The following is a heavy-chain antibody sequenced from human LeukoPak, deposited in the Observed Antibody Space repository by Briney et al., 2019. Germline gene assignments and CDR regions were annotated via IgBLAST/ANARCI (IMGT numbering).Heavy chain of an antibody. CDR1: GYTFTSYA. D-gene: IGHD4-11*01. J-gene: IGHJ2*01. CDR2: INTNTGNP. V-gene: IGHV7-4-1*02. CDR3: ARESSHPHYSPDWYFDL. Sequence: ASVKVSCKASGYTFTSYAMNWVRQAPGQGLEWMGWINTNTGNPTYAQGFTGRFVFSLDTSVSTAYLQISSLKAEDTAVYYCARESSHPHYSPDWYFDLWGRGTLVTVSS.